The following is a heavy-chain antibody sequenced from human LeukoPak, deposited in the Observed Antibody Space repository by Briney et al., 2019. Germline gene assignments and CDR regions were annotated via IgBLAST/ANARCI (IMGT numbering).Heavy chain of an antibody. J-gene: IGHJ4*02. D-gene: IGHD2-8*01. CDR2: IYYGGST. CDR3: ARSGTKTNGFDY. Sequence: PSETLSLTCTVSGGSISTYYWSWIRQPPGKGLEWIGYIYYGGSTNYSPSLQSRGTIYVDTSKNQFSLRLSSVTAADTAMYYCARSGTKTNGFDYWGQGTLVTVSS. CDR1: GGSISTYY. V-gene: IGHV4-59*01.